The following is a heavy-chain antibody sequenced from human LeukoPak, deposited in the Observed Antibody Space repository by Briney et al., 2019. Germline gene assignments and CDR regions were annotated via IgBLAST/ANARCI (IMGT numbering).Heavy chain of an antibody. Sequence: PGGSLRLSCAASGFTFSNYAMHWVRQAPGKGLEWVAAISYDGSNNFYADSMKGRFTISRDNSKNTLYLQMNSLRAEDTAVYYCASPVNYWGQGTLVTVSS. J-gene: IGHJ4*02. D-gene: IGHD4-11*01. CDR2: ISYDGSNN. V-gene: IGHV3-30*14. CDR3: ASPVNY. CDR1: GFTFSNYA.